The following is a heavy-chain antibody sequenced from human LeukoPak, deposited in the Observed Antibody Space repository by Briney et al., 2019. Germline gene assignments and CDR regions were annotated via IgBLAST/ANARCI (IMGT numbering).Heavy chain of an antibody. V-gene: IGHV3-30*03. CDR1: GFTFSRHG. Sequence: QPGGSLRLSCAPSGFTFSRHGVHWVRQAPGKGLEWVAIISNDGSRKYYAHSVEGRFTISRDNSKNTLYLQMDSLRGEDTAVYYCARDRAWNYFDYWGQGTLVTVSS. CDR2: ISNDGSRK. J-gene: IGHJ4*02. D-gene: IGHD3-3*01. CDR3: ARDRAWNYFDY.